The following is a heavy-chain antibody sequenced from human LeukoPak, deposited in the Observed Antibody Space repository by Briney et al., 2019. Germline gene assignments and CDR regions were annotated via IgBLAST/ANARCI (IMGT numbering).Heavy chain of an antibody. CDR3: ARGSSYGFSMGY. D-gene: IGHD5-18*01. Sequence: ASVKVSCKASGYTFTNYGINWARQAPGQGLEWMGWISTYNGDTNYAQKLHGRVTMTTDTSTSTAYMELRSLRSDDTASYYCARGSSYGFSMGYWGQGTLVTVSS. CDR2: ISTYNGDT. J-gene: IGHJ4*02. V-gene: IGHV1-18*01. CDR1: GYTFTNYG.